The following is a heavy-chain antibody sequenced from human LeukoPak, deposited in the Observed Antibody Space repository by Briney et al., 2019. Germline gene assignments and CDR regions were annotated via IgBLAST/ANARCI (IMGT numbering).Heavy chain of an antibody. J-gene: IGHJ6*03. V-gene: IGHV1-2*02. CDR2: INPNSGGT. Sequence: GASVKVSCKASGYTFTGYYMHWVRQAPGQGLEWMGWINPNSGGTNYAQKFQGRVTMTRDTSISTAYMELSRLRSDDTAVYYCARERLAAAGTHYYYYMDVRGKGTTVTVSS. CDR3: ARERLAAAGTHYYYYMDV. CDR1: GYTFTGYY. D-gene: IGHD6-13*01.